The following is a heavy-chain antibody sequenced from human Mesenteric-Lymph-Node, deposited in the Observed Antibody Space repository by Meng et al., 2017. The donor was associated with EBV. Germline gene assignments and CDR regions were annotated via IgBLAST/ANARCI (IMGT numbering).Heavy chain of an antibody. V-gene: IGHV4-4*02. CDR1: GDSIISTDTW. J-gene: IGHJ4*02. Sequence: QVHLQEPAPGLVRPSGPLSPPCGASGDSIISTDTWWSSVRQPPGKGLEWIGEIFHAGNTNYTPSLKRQVTLSVDTSKNQFSLNLSSVTAADSAVYYCARGSHYTWDVWGQGTLVTVSS. CDR2: IFHAGNT. D-gene: IGHD3-16*01. CDR3: ARGSHYTWDV.